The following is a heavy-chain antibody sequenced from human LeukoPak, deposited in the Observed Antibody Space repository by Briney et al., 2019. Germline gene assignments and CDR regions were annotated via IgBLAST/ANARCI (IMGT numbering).Heavy chain of an antibody. Sequence: GASVKVSCKASGYTFTSYGISWVRQAPGQGLEWMGWISTYNGNTNDAQKLQGRVTMTTDTSTSTAYMELRSLRADDTAVYYCARFDDYGGNSGDYWGQGTLVTVSS. J-gene: IGHJ4*02. CDR2: ISTYNGNT. D-gene: IGHD4-23*01. CDR3: ARFDDYGGNSGDY. V-gene: IGHV1-18*01. CDR1: GYTFTSYG.